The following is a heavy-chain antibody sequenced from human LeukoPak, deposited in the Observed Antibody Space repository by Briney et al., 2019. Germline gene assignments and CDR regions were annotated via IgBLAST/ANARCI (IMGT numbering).Heavy chain of an antibody. CDR2: IYSGGST. CDR1: GFTFSSYA. Sequence: GGSLRLSCAASGFTFSSYAMSWVRQAPGKGLEWVSVIYSGGSTYYADSVKGRFTISRDNSKNTLYLQMNSLRAEDTAVYYCARGRCSGGSCYSFDAFDIWGQGTMVTVSS. CDR3: ARGRCSGGSCYSFDAFDI. D-gene: IGHD2-15*01. J-gene: IGHJ3*02. V-gene: IGHV3-53*01.